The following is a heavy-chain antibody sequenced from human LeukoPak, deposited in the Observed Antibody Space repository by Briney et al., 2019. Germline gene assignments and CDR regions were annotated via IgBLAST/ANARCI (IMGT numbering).Heavy chain of an antibody. V-gene: IGHV3-23*01. Sequence: GGSLRLSCAASGFTFSRYSMNWVRQAPGKGLEWVSGISGSGDSIYYADSVKGRFTISRDNSKNTLYLQMNSLRAEDTAVYYCARLFGGVTTFDYWGQGALVTVSS. CDR3: ARLFGGVTTFDY. J-gene: IGHJ4*02. D-gene: IGHD2-8*02. CDR2: ISGSGDSI. CDR1: GFTFSRYS.